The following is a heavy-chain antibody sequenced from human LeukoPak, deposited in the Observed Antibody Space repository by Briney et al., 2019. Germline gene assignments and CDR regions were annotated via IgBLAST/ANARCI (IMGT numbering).Heavy chain of an antibody. D-gene: IGHD5-24*01. Sequence: GGSLRLSCAASGFTFSSYAMHWVRQAPGKGLEWVAVISYDENNKYYADSVKGRFTISRDNSKNTLYLQMNSLRAEDTAVYYCARRRDGYNSLFDYWGQGTLVTVSS. CDR3: ARRRDGYNSLFDY. V-gene: IGHV3-30-3*01. CDR2: ISYDENNK. CDR1: GFTFSSYA. J-gene: IGHJ4*02.